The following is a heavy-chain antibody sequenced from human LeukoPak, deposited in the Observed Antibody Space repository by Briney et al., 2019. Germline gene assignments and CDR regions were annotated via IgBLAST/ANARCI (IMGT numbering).Heavy chain of an antibody. V-gene: IGHV3-23*01. Sequence: GGSLRLSCAASGFTFSSYAMSWVRQAPGKGLEWVSAISGSGGSTYYADSVKGRFTISRDNSKSTLYRQMNSLRAEDTAVYYCARIACSSTSCPNWFDPWGQGTLVTVSS. J-gene: IGHJ5*02. CDR2: ISGSGGST. D-gene: IGHD2-2*01. CDR1: GFTFSSYA. CDR3: ARIACSSTSCPNWFDP.